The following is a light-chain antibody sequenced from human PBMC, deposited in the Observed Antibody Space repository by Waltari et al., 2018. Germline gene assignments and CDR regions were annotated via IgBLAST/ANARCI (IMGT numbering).Light chain of an antibody. CDR2: LGS. CDR1: QCLLNSNGYNY. V-gene: IGKV2-28*01. J-gene: IGKJ1*01. Sequence: DIVMTQSPLSLPVTPGEPASISCRSSQCLLNSNGYNYLDWYVQKPGQSPQHLIYLGSYRASGVPDRFSASGSGTDFTLKISRVEAEDVGVYYCVQTLQTPPWTFGQGTKVEIK. CDR3: VQTLQTPPWT.